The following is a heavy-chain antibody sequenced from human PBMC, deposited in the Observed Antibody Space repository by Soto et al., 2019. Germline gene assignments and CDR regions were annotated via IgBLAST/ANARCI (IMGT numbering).Heavy chain of an antibody. J-gene: IGHJ6*02. CDR1: GGSISSYY. CDR3: AGEELRKYYYYYGMDV. V-gene: IGHV4-59*01. D-gene: IGHD1-26*01. CDR2: IYYSGST. Sequence: QVQLQESGPGLVKPSETLSLTCTVSGGSISSYYWSWIRQPPGKGLEWIGCIYYSGSTNYNPSLKSRVTISVDTSKNQFSLKLSSVTAADTAVYYCAGEELRKYYYYYGMDVWGQGTTVTVSS.